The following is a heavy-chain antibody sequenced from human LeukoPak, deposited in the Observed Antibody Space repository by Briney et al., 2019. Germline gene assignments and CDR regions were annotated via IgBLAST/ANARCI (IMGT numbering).Heavy chain of an antibody. D-gene: IGHD2-15*01. V-gene: IGHV3-30-3*01. CDR3: AKALGYCSGSRCYSDWYFDT. J-gene: IGHJ2*01. CDR2: ILYDGGKK. CDR1: GFTFSNYA. Sequence: PGKSLRLSCAASGFTFSNYAVHWVRQAPGKGLEWVADILYDGGKKYYADSVKGRFTISRDNTKNMLYLEMNSLNIDDTAVYYCAKALGYCSGSRCYSDWYFDTWGRGTLVTVSS.